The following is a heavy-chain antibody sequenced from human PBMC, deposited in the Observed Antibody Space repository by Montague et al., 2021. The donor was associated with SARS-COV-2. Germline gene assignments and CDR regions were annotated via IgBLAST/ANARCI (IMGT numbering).Heavy chain of an antibody. CDR2: IYSSGSI. CDR1: GGSISNYY. CDR3: ARNPGEYYGMDV. J-gene: IGHJ6*02. Sequence: SETLSLTCNVSGGSISNYYWSWIRQPAGKGLEWIGRIYSSGSINYNPSLKTRITPSVDTSKNQLSLRLNSVTAADTAVYYCARNPGEYYGMDVWGQGTTVTVSS. D-gene: IGHD3-16*01. V-gene: IGHV4-4*07.